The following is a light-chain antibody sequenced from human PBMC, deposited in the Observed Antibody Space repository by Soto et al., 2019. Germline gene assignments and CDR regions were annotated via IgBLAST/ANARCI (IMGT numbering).Light chain of an antibody. CDR1: QSVLYHSNNRNY. CDR2: WAS. V-gene: IGKV4-1*01. Sequence: DIVMTQSPDSLAVSLGERATINCKSSQSVLYHSNNRNYLAWYQQTPGQPPKFLIYWASTRESGVPDRFSGSGSGADFTLTINSLQAEDVAVYYCQQYYSTPWTFGQGTKVEI. J-gene: IGKJ1*01. CDR3: QQYYSTPWT.